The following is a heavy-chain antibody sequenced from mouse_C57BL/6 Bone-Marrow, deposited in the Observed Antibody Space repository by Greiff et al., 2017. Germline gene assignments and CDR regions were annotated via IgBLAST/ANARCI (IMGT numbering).Heavy chain of an antibody. D-gene: IGHD1-1*01. V-gene: IGHV14-4*01. CDR3: TTLYYYE. CDR2: IDPENGDT. J-gene: IGHJ3*02. Sequence: VQLKQSGAELVRPGASVKLSCTASGFNIKDYYMHWVKQRPEQGLEWIGWIDPENGDTEYASKFQGKATITADTSSNTAYLQLSRLTSEDTAVYYCTTLYYYEWGQGTLVTVSA. CDR1: GFNIKDYY.